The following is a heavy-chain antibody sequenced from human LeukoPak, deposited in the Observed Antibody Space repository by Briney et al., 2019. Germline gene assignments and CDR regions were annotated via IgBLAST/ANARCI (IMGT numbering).Heavy chain of an antibody. Sequence: ASVKVSCKASGGTFSSYAISWVRQAPGQGLERMGGIIPIFGTANYAQKFQGRVTITTDESTSTAYMELSSLRSEDTAVYYCARLFGDPFDYWGQGTLVTVSS. CDR3: ARLFGDPFDY. D-gene: IGHD3-16*01. V-gene: IGHV1-69*05. CDR2: IIPIFGTA. J-gene: IGHJ4*02. CDR1: GGTFSSYA.